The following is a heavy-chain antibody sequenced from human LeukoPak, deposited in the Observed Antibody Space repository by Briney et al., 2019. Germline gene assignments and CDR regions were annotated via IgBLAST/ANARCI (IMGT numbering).Heavy chain of an antibody. CDR3: ARAVRGYSYAYLPY. CDR1: GYTYSNYD. CDR2: ISAYDGNT. D-gene: IGHD5-18*01. Sequence: ASVKVSCKASGYTYSNYDISWVGQAPGQGGEGMGWISAYDGNTNYPKKLQGRVTITKDQSTSTAYMEIGHLRSDDTAVYYCARAVRGYSYAYLPYWGQGNLVTVSS. J-gene: IGHJ4*02. V-gene: IGHV1-18*01.